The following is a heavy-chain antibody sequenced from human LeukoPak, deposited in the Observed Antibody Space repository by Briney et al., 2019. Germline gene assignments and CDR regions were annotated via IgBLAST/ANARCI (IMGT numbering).Heavy chain of an antibody. V-gene: IGHV4-61*02. CDR3: AREWGDYYYYYYYMDV. CDR2: IYTSGST. J-gene: IGHJ6*03. D-gene: IGHD3-16*01. Sequence: PSETLSLTCTVSGGSISSGSYYWSWIRQPAGKGLEWIGRIYTSGSTNYNPSLKSRVTISVDTSKNQFSLKLSSVTAADTAVYYCAREWGDYYYYYYYMDVWGKGTTVTVSS. CDR1: GGSISSGSYY.